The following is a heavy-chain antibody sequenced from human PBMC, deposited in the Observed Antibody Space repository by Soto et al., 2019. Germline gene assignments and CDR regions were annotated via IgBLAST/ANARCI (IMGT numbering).Heavy chain of an antibody. V-gene: IGHV4-4*02. CDR1: GGSIISGNW. CDR3: ASHLGNTYGPYDY. Sequence: SETLSLTCAVSGGSIISGNWWSWVRHSPRKGLEWIGEISHSGNTNHNPSLKSRVTISIDKSKNQFSLKLTSVTAADTAVYYCASHLGNTYGPYDYWGQGTLVTVSS. J-gene: IGHJ4*02. CDR2: ISHSGNT. D-gene: IGHD5-18*01.